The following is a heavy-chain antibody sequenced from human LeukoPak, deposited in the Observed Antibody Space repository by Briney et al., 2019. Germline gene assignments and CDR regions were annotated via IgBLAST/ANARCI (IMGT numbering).Heavy chain of an antibody. J-gene: IGHJ4*02. CDR2: ISYDGSNK. CDR1: GFTFSSYG. D-gene: IGHD6-19*01. Sequence: PGGSLRLSCAASGFTFSSYGMHWVRQAPGKGLEWVAVISYDGSNKYYADSVKGRFTISRDNSKNTLYLQMNSLRAEDAAVYYCAKAIHSSGWYGDYWGQGTLVTVSS. CDR3: AKAIHSSGWYGDY. V-gene: IGHV3-30*18.